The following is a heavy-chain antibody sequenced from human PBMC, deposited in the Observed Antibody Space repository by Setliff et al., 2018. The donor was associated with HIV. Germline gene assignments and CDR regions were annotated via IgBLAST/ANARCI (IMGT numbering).Heavy chain of an antibody. J-gene: IGHJ4*02. D-gene: IGHD3-10*01. CDR3: AALTRGPASSEDY. CDR1: GYTFTSYY. V-gene: IGHV1-46*01. Sequence: ASVKVSCKASGYTFTSYYIHWVRQAPGQGLEWMGEINPSGGSTSYAQKFQERVTITRDMSTSTAYMELSSLRSEDTAVYYCAALTRGPASSEDYWGQGTLVTVSS. CDR2: INPSGGST.